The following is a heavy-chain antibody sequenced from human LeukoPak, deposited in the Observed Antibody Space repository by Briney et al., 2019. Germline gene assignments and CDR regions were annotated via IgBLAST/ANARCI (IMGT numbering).Heavy chain of an antibody. CDR1: GYSFTNYW. CDR3: ARVDDSSGYWGHFDY. V-gene: IGHV5-51*01. Sequence: GASLKISCKGSGYSFTNYWIGWVRQMPGKVLEWMGIIYPGGSNTRFSPSFQGQVTISADKSISTAYLQWSSLKASDTAIYYCARVDDSSGYWGHFDYWGQGTLVTVSS. J-gene: IGHJ4*02. CDR2: IYPGGSNT. D-gene: IGHD3-22*01.